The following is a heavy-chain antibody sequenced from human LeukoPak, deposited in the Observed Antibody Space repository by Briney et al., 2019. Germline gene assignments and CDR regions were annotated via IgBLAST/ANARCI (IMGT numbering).Heavy chain of an antibody. V-gene: IGHV4-34*01. Sequence: SETLSLTCAVYGGSFSGYYWSWIRQPPGKGLEWIGEINHSGSTNYNPSLTSRVTISVDTSKNQFSLKLSSVTAADTAVYYCARGHRLGSSWYNYWGQGTLVTVSS. J-gene: IGHJ4*02. CDR2: INHSGST. CDR3: ARGHRLGSSWYNY. CDR1: GGSFSGYY. D-gene: IGHD6-13*01.